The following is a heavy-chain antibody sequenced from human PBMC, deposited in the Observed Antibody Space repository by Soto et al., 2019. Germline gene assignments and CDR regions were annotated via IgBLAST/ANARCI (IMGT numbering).Heavy chain of an antibody. D-gene: IGHD2-15*01. CDR3: ARRGAGAPTCSGGSCYPTGGFDI. J-gene: IGHJ3*02. Sequence: GESLKISCKGSGYSFTSYWIGWVRQMPGKGLEWMGIIYPGDSDTRYSPSFQGQVTISADKSISTAYLQWSSLKASDTAMYYCARRGAGAPTCSGGSCYPTGGFDIWGQGTMVTVSS. CDR1: GYSFTSYW. V-gene: IGHV5-51*01. CDR2: IYPGDSDT.